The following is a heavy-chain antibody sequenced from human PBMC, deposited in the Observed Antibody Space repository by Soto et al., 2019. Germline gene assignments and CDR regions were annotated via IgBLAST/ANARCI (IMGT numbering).Heavy chain of an antibody. D-gene: IGHD3-16*01. Sequence: EVQLVGSGGGLVQPGRSLRLSCAASGFTFDDYAMHWVRQGPGKGLEWVSGISWNSGSIGYADSVKGRFTISRDNAKNSLYLQMNSLRAEDTALYYCARRGNYGVREGYYFDYWGQGTLVTVSS. J-gene: IGHJ4*02. CDR2: ISWNSGSI. CDR3: ARRGNYGVREGYYFDY. CDR1: GFTFDDYA. V-gene: IGHV3-9*01.